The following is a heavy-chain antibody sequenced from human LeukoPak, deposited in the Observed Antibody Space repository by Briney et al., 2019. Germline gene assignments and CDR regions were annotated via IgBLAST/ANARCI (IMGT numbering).Heavy chain of an antibody. V-gene: IGHV3-74*01. CDR3: SRDRRAVTTGH. Sequence: GGSLRLSCAASGFTFSDHWMHWVRQAPGKGLVWVSRISGDGTQTTYADSVKGRFTISRDNAKNTLYLQMNSLRAEDTALYFCSRDRRAVTTGHWGQGTQVTVSS. CDR1: GFTFSDHW. CDR2: ISGDGTQT. J-gene: IGHJ4*02. D-gene: IGHD4-17*01.